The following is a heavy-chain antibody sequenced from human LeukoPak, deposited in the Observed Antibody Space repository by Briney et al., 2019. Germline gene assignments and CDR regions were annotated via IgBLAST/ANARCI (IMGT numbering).Heavy chain of an antibody. V-gene: IGHV4-4*07. CDR1: GGSISSYY. Sequence: SETLPLTCTVSGGSISSYYWSWIRQPAGKGLEWIGRIYTSGSTNYNPSLKSRVTMSVDTSKNQFSLKLSSVTAADTAVYYCARTRTIFGGGYYYYYGMDVWGQGTTVTVSS. J-gene: IGHJ6*02. CDR3: ARTRTIFGGGYYYYYGMDV. CDR2: IYTSGST. D-gene: IGHD3-3*01.